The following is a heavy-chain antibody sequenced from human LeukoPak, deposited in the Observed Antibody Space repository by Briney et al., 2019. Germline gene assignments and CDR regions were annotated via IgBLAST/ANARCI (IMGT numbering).Heavy chain of an antibody. J-gene: IGHJ4*02. CDR1: GFTFSDYG. CDR2: LSTSGGDT. Sequence: PGGSLRLSCVASGFTFSDYGMHWVRQAPGKGLEWVSALSTSGGDTFYADSVKGRFTISRDNSKNTLYLQMNSLRDEDTAVYYCAKGSAQYYFDYWGQGTLVTVSS. V-gene: IGHV3-23*01. CDR3: AKGSAQYYFDY.